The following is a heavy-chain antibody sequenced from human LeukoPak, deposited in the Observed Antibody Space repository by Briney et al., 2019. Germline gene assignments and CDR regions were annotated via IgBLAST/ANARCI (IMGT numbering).Heavy chain of an antibody. CDR3: ASSDYGSGSYYDYYYYYMDV. D-gene: IGHD3-10*01. J-gene: IGHJ6*03. CDR1: GYTFTSYY. CDR2: INPSRCST. V-gene: IGHV1-46*01. Sequence: SVKVSCKASGYTFTSYYMLWVRQAPGQPLEWMGIINPSRCSTSYAQKFQGRVTMTRDMSTSTAYMELSSLRSEDTAVYYCASSDYGSGSYYDYYYYYMDVWGKGTTVTVSS.